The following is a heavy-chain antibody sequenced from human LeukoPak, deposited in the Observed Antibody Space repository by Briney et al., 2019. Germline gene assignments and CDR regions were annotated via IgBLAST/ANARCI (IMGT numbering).Heavy chain of an antibody. J-gene: IGHJ4*02. D-gene: IGHD6-19*01. CDR2: ISWNSGSI. CDR1: GFTFDDYA. V-gene: IGHV3-9*01. CDR3: AKADSSGWYSQGDY. Sequence: GRSLRLSCAASGFTFDDYAMHWVRQAPGKGLEWVSGISWNSGSIGYADSVKGRFTISRDNAKNSLYLQMNSLRAEDTALYYCAKADSSGWYSQGDYWGQGTLVTVSS.